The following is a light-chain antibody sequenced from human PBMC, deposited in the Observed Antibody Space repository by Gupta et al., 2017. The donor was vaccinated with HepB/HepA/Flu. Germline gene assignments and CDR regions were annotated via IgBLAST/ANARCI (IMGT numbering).Light chain of an antibody. V-gene: IGKV1-12*01. Sequence: DIQMTQSTSSVSASVGDRLTITCRASHDMSSRLAWYQQTPGQVPKLLIHGASHLEGGVPSRFIGSGSGTDFTLTISNIQPEDFAVYYCQQAKTFPLTFGGGTKVEIK. J-gene: IGKJ4*01. CDR2: GAS. CDR1: HDMSSR. CDR3: QQAKTFPLT.